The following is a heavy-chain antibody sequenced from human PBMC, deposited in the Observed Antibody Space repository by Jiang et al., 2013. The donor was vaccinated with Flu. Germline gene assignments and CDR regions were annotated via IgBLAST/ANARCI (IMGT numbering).Heavy chain of an antibody. V-gene: IGHV4-4*06. CDR3: ARIRKDWFDP. J-gene: IGHJ5*02. Sequence: LKSRVTMSVDTSKNQFSLKLSSVTAADTAVYYCARIRKDWFDPWGQGTLVTVSS.